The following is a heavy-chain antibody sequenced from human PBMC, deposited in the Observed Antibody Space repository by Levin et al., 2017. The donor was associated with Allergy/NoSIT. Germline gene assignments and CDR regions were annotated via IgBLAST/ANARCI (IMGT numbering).Heavy chain of an antibody. Sequence: GGSLRLSCAASGFTFSDYYMSWIRQAPGKGLEWVSYISSSGSTIYYADSVKGRFTISRDNAKNSLYLQMNSLRAEDTAVYYCARDQITYYDFWSGFFYGPNYYYYYYGMDVWGQGTTVTVSS. CDR1: GFTFSDYY. CDR2: ISSSGSTI. CDR3: ARDQITYYDFWSGFFYGPNYYYYYYGMDV. D-gene: IGHD3-3*01. J-gene: IGHJ6*02. V-gene: IGHV3-11*01.